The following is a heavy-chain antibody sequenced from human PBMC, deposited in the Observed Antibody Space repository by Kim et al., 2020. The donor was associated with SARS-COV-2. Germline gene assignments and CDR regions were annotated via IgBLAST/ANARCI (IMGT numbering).Heavy chain of an antibody. CDR3: ARDYDGANRFDF. V-gene: IGHV6-1*01. D-gene: IGHD3-3*01. Sequence: SQTLSLTCVISGDSVSGNSGAWNWVRQSPSRGLEWLGRTYYRSQWFNGYAVSMRGRIIIKADTSKNQFSLQLIAVTAEDSALYYCARDYDGANRFDFWGQGTLVTVSS. CDR1: GDSVSGNSGA. CDR2: TYYRSQWFN. J-gene: IGHJ4*02.